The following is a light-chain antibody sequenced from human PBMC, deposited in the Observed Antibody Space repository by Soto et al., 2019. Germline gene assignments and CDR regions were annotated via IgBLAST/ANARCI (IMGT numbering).Light chain of an antibody. CDR2: GAS. Sequence: EIVMTQSPATLSVSPGERATLSCRASHSVSTNLAWYQQKPGQVPRLLIYGASTRATGIPARFSGSGSGTEFTLTISSRQSEDFAVYYCQQFDNWPLTFGEGTRLEI. J-gene: IGKJ5*01. CDR1: HSVSTN. V-gene: IGKV3-15*01. CDR3: QQFDNWPLT.